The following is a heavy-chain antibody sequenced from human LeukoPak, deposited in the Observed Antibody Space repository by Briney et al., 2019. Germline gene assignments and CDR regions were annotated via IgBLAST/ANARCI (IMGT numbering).Heavy chain of an antibody. CDR1: GFTVSSNY. J-gene: IGHJ5*02. CDR2: ISGGGGST. CDR3: AKTNGPLLWFGDEFWFDP. D-gene: IGHD3-10*01. Sequence: GGSLRLSCAASGFTVSSNYMSWVRQAPGKGLEWVSGISGGGGSTYYADSVKGRFTISRDNSKNTLYLQMNSLRAEDTAVYYCAKTNGPLLWFGDEFWFDPWGQGTLVTVSS. V-gene: IGHV3-23*01.